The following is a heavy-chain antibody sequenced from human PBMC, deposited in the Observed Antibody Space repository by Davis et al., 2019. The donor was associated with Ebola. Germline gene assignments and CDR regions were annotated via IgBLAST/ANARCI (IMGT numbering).Heavy chain of an antibody. CDR2: ISHNGGLT. CDR3: AQPQWLGPAYSYYYGMDV. D-gene: IGHD6-19*01. J-gene: IGHJ6*02. CDR1: GFTFSSYA. Sequence: GESLKISCAASGFTFSSYAMSWVRQAPGKGLEWVAAISHNGGLTYFAGSVTGRFTISRDNSQNTLYLQMERLRVEDTARYYCAQPQWLGPAYSYYYGMDVWGQGTAVTVSS. V-gene: IGHV3-23*01.